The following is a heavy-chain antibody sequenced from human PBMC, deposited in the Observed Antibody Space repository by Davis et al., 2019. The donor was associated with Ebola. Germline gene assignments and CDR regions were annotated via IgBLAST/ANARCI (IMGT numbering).Heavy chain of an antibody. D-gene: IGHD2-15*01. CDR1: ACPISSNDL. CDR2: MFHSGKT. V-gene: IGHV4-4*02. J-gene: IGHJ4*02. CDR3: ASLSCSDGPCSGL. Sequence: MPSETLSLTCAVSACPISSNDLWPSLRRPPGKGQVGIGYMFHSGKTNYNPSLQSRVTISVAKAMNQFSLKLTSVTAADTAIYYCASLSCSDGPCSGLWGQGTLVTVSS.